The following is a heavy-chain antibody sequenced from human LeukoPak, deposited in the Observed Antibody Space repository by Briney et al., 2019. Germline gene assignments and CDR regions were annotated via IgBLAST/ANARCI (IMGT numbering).Heavy chain of an antibody. J-gene: IGHJ4*02. CDR2: ISGGAGTP. D-gene: IGHD4-17*01. CDR1: GFTFSSYA. Sequence: GGSLRLSCAASGFTFSSYAMSWVRQAPGKGLAWVSGISGGAGTPYYADSVKGRFTISRDNSKSTLYLQMTSLRAEDTAVYYCAKRRTTVITMDYFDYWGQGTLVTVSS. V-gene: IGHV3-23*01. CDR3: AKRRTTVITMDYFDY.